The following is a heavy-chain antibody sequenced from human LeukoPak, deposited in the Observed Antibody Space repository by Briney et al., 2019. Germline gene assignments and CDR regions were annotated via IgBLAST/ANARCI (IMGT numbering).Heavy chain of an antibody. CDR1: GYTXTNYG. D-gene: IGHD2-15*01. CDR3: AREIYGRFDN. Sequence: GASVKVSCKACGYTXTNYGISWVRQAPGQGLEWMGWISDYNGDTNYAQNLQGRVTMTTDTSTSTAYMDLSSLRSDDTAVYYCAREIYGRFDNWGQGTLVTVSS. V-gene: IGHV1-18*01. J-gene: IGHJ4*02. CDR2: ISDYNGDT.